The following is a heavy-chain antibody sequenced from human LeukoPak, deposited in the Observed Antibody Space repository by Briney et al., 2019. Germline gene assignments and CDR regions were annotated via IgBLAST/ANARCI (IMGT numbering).Heavy chain of an antibody. V-gene: IGHV3-64D*06. CDR2: SSSNGGST. Sequence: GGSLRLSCSAPGFTFSSLPMHWVRQAPGKGLEYVSGSSSNGGSTYYADSVKGRFTISRDNSKNTLYFQMSSLRPEDTAVYYCVKALTDDTFDIWGQGTMVTVSS. CDR1: GFTFSSLP. CDR3: VKALTDDTFDI. J-gene: IGHJ3*02.